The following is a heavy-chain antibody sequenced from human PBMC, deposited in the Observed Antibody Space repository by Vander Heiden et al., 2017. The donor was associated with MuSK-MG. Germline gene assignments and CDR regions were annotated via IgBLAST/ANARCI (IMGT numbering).Heavy chain of an antibody. J-gene: IGHJ4*02. CDR1: GFTFDDYA. D-gene: IGHD6-19*01. V-gene: IGHV3-9*01. CDR3: AKDGGAVAGTGPFDY. CDR2: ISWNSGSI. Sequence: EVQLVESGGGLVQPGRALRLSCAASGFTFDDYARNWVRQAPGKGLEWVSGISWNSGSIGYADSVKGRFIISRDNAKNSLYLQMNSLRAEDTALYYCAKDGGAVAGTGPFDYWGQGTLVTVSS.